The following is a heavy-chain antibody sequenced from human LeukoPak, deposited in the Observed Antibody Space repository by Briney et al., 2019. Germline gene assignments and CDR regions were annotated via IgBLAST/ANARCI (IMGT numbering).Heavy chain of an antibody. CDR3: ARVRGYSYGFDD. Sequence: GGSLRLSCAASGFTFSSYSMNWVRQAPGKGLEWVSSISSSSSYIYYADSVKGRFTISRDNAKNSLYLQMNSLRAEDTAVYYCARVRGYSYGFDDWGQGTLVTVSS. CDR2: ISSSSSYI. V-gene: IGHV3-21*01. J-gene: IGHJ4*02. D-gene: IGHD5-18*01. CDR1: GFTFSSYS.